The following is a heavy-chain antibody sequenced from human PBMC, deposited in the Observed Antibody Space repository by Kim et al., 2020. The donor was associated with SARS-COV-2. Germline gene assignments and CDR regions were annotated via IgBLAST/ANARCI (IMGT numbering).Heavy chain of an antibody. Sequence: SETLSLTCAVYGGSFSGYYWSWIRQPPGKGLEWIGEINHSGSTNYNPSLKSRVTISVDTSKNQFSLKLSSVTAADTAVYYCARGLTTVVREYYFDYWGQGTLVTVSS. CDR1: GGSFSGYY. CDR3: ARGLTTVVREYYFDY. D-gene: IGHD4-17*01. J-gene: IGHJ4*02. CDR2: INHSGST. V-gene: IGHV4-34*01.